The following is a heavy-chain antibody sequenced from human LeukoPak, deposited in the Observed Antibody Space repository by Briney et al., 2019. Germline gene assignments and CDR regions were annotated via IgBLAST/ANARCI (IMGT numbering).Heavy chain of an antibody. CDR2: TYYRSKWYN. D-gene: IGHD1-14*01. Sequence: SQTLSLTCAISGDIVSSDSAAWNWLRQSPSRGLEWLGRTYYRSKWYNDYAVSVKSRITINPDTSKNQFFLQLNSVTPEDTAVYYCARGTGTFDYWGQGTLVTVSS. V-gene: IGHV6-1*01. CDR3: ARGTGTFDY. J-gene: IGHJ4*02. CDR1: GDIVSSDSAA.